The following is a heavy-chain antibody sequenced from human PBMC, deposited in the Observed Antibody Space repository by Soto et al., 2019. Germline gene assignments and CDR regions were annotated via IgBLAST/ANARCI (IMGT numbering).Heavy chain of an antibody. CDR2: NSGSGGST. V-gene: IGHV3-23*01. Sequence: GGSLRLSCAASGFTFSSYAMSWVRQAPGKGLEWVSANSGSGGSTYYADSVKGLFTMSKDNSKNTLYLQINSLRAEATDVYSRAKDNSKKWLNHYAFDIWGQGTMVTVSS. CDR1: GFTFSSYA. CDR3: AKDNSKKWLNHYAFDI. J-gene: IGHJ3*02. D-gene: IGHD5-12*01.